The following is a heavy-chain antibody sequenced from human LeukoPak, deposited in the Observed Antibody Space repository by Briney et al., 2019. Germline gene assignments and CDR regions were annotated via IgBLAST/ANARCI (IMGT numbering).Heavy chain of an antibody. CDR1: GFTFDDYA. J-gene: IGHJ4*02. CDR3: AKAYSTIVVNYFDY. D-gene: IGHD3-22*01. V-gene: IGHV3-9*01. Sequence: PGRSLRLSCAASGFTFDDYAMHWVRQAPGKGLEWVSGISWNSGSIGYADSVKGRFTISRDNAKNSLYLQMNSLRAEDTALYYCAKAYSTIVVNYFDYWGQGTLVTVSS. CDR2: ISWNSGSI.